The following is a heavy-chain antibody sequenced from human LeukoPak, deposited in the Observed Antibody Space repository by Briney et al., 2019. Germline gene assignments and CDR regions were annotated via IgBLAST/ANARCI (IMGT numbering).Heavy chain of an antibody. CDR3: ARRDGYNWDDY. Sequence: SVKVSCKASGGTFSSYAISWVRQAPGQGLEWMGRIIPILGIANYAQEFQGRVTITADKSTSTAYMELSSLRSEDAAVYYCARRDGYNWDDYWGQGTLVTVSS. CDR2: IIPILGIA. CDR1: GGTFSSYA. J-gene: IGHJ4*02. V-gene: IGHV1-69*04. D-gene: IGHD5-24*01.